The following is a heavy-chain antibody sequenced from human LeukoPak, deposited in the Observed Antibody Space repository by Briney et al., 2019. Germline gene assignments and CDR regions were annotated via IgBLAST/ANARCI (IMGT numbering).Heavy chain of an antibody. D-gene: IGHD4-17*01. CDR3: ASSTGGDCYYGMDV. V-gene: IGHV1-69*13. CDR1: GGTFSSYA. J-gene: IGHJ6*02. Sequence: SVKVSCKASGGTFSSYAISWVRQAPGQGLEWMGGIIPIFGTANYAQKFQGRVTITADESTSTAYMELSSLRSEDTAVYYCASSTGGDCYYGMDVWGQGTTVTVSS. CDR2: IIPIFGTA.